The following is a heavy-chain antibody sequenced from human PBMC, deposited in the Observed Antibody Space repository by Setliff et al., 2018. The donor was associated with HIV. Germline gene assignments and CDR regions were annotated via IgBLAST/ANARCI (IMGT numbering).Heavy chain of an antibody. CDR3: ARDRGGGYNNLDY. D-gene: IGHD5-12*01. CDR2: ISYSGNT. V-gene: IGHV4-38-2*02. Sequence: SETLSLTCAVSGYSISRAYHWGWIRQPPGKELEWVGSISYSGNTDQNPSLKSRVTISQDTSKNQFSLKVSSVTAADTAVYYCARDRGGGYNNLDYWGQGTLVTVSS. J-gene: IGHJ4*02. CDR1: GYSISRAYH.